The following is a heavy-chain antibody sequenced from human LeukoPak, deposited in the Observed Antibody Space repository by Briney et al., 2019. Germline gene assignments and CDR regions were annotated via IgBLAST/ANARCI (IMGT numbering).Heavy chain of an antibody. V-gene: IGHV3-9*01. CDR2: ISWNSGSI. D-gene: IGHD6-19*01. J-gene: IGHJ4*02. CDR3: AKDISSYSSGPTHFDY. CDR1: GFTFDDYA. Sequence: GGSLRLSCAAPGFTFDDYAMHWVRQAPGKGLEWVSGISWNSGSIGYADSVKGRFTISRDNAKNSLYLQMNSLRAEDTALYYCAKDISSYSSGPTHFDYWGQGTLVTVSS.